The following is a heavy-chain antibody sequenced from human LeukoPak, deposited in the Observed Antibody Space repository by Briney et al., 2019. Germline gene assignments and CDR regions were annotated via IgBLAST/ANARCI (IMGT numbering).Heavy chain of an antibody. CDR1: GFTFSSYA. CDR3: ARARNHYYDSSGAFYDY. V-gene: IGHV3-23*01. CDR2: ITESGGST. D-gene: IGHD3-22*01. Sequence: GGSLRLSCAASGFTFSSYAMTWVRQAPGKGLEWVSDITESGGSTYYADSVKGRLTISRDNSKNTLYLQMNGLRAEDTAVYYCARARNHYYDSSGAFYDYWGQGTLVTVSS. J-gene: IGHJ4*02.